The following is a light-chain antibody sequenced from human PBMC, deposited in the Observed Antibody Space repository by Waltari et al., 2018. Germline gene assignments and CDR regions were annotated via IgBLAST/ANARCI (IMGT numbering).Light chain of an antibody. J-gene: IGLJ3*02. CDR2: ESS. V-gene: IGLV2-14*01. CDR3: GSYITTNTLEL. Sequence: PQHAGTPPDLLIYESSYRPSGVYSRFSSSESGNTAALTISGLQAEDEADYYCGSYITTNTLELFGGGTSLTVL.